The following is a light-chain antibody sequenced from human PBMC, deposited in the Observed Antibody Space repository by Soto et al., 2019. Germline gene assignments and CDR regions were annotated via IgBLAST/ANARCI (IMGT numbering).Light chain of an antibody. Sequence: VMTQSPSTRSVSPGERGTLSCRASQSVGRNLAWYQQKPGQAPRLLIYGASTRATGIPARFSGSGSGTDFNLTISSLEPEDFAVYYCQQYGSSPRTFGQGTKVDIK. CDR3: QQYGSSPRT. CDR2: GAS. J-gene: IGKJ1*01. V-gene: IGKV3-15*01. CDR1: QSVGRN.